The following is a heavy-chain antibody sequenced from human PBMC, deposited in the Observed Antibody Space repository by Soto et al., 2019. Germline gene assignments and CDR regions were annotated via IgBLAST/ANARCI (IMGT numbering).Heavy chain of an antibody. Sequence: GGSLRLSCAASGFTFSTYSMNWIRQAPGKGLEWVSYIGTSSRTILYADSVKGRFTISRDNAKNSLYLQMNRLRGEDTAVYYCVRDVDWSFVIRGQGTMVSVS. V-gene: IGHV3-48*01. CDR3: VRDVDWSFVI. J-gene: IGHJ3*02. CDR2: IGTSSRTI. D-gene: IGHD3-9*01. CDR1: GFTFSTYS.